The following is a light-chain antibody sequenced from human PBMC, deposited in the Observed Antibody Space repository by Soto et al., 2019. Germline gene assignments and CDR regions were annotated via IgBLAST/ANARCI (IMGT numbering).Light chain of an antibody. Sequence: DIQMTQSPSSLSASVGDRVTISCRASQGIIDYLAWYQQKPGKVPKLLIYAASTLQSGVPSRFSGSGSGTDFTLTIRSLQPEDVATYYCQKYNSAPRTFGQGTKVEVK. J-gene: IGKJ1*01. CDR3: QKYNSAPRT. CDR1: QGIIDY. CDR2: AAS. V-gene: IGKV1-27*01.